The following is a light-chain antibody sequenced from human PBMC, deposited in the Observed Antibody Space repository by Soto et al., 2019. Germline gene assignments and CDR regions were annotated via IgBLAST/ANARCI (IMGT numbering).Light chain of an antibody. Sequence: DIQLTQTPSTLSASVGDEVTITCRASQTISRWLAWYKQKPGKAPQLLISDASSLQNGVPSRFSGSGSGTEFTLTIRSLRPEDFATYYCQQYSDYSSFGHGTKLDIK. CDR2: DAS. CDR1: QTISRW. J-gene: IGKJ1*01. CDR3: QQYSDYSS. V-gene: IGKV1-5*01.